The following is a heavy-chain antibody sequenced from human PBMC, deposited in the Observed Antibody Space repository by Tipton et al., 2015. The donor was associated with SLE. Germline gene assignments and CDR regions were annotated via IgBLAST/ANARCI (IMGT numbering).Heavy chain of an antibody. CDR3: ARGSRYSGYDYPYYFDY. CDR1: GGSISSSSYY. J-gene: IGHJ4*02. CDR2: INHSGST. D-gene: IGHD5-12*01. V-gene: IGHV4-39*07. Sequence: TLSLTCTASGGSISSSSYYWGWIRQPPGKGLEWIGEINHSGSTNYNPSLKSRVTISVDTSKNQFSLKLSSVTAADTAVYYCARGSRYSGYDYPYYFDYWGQGTLVTVSS.